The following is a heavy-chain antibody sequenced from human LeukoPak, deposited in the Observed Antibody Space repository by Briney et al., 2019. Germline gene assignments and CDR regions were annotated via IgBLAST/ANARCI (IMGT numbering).Heavy chain of an antibody. V-gene: IGHV1-8*01. D-gene: IGHD3-22*01. CDR2: MNPVSGNA. CDR1: GYTFTNFD. J-gene: IGHJ4*02. Sequence: ASVKVSCKASGYTFTNFDINWVRQAPGQGLEWMGWMNPVSGNAGSAQKFQGRVTLTRDTSISTAYMELSSLRSEDTAVYYCARGQTSSGYPPPYVDYWGQGTPVTVSS. CDR3: ARGQTSSGYPPPYVDY.